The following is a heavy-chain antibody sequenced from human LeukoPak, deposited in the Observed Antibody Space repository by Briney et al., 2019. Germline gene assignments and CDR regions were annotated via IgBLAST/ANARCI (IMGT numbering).Heavy chain of an antibody. J-gene: IGHJ4*02. CDR3: AKVEGPPDY. D-gene: IGHD3-3*01. CDR2: ISYDGSNK. V-gene: IGHV3-30*18. CDR1: GFTSSSYG. Sequence: GGSLRLSCAASGFTSSSYGMHWVGQAPGKGLEGGAVISYDGSNKYYADSVKGGCTISTDNSKHTLYLQMNSLRAEDTAVYYCAKVEGPPDYWGQGTLVTVSS.